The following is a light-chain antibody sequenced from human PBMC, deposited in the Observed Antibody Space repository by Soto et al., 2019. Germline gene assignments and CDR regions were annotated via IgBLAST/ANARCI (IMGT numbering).Light chain of an antibody. Sequence: QSVLTQPASVSGSPGRWITISCTGTSSDFGDFNYVFWYQQHPGKAPKLLIYDVSNRPSGVSNRFSGSKSGDTASLTFSGLQAEDEADYYCTSYTTSITYVFGTGTKVTVL. CDR1: SSDFGDFNY. J-gene: IGLJ1*01. CDR3: TSYTTSITYV. V-gene: IGLV2-14*03. CDR2: DVS.